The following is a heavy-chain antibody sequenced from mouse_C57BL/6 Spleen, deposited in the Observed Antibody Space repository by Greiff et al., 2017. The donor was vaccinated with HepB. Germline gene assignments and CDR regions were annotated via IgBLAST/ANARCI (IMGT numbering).Heavy chain of an antibody. CDR2: IYPGSGNT. Sequence: QVQLQQSGAELVRPGASVKLSCKASGYTFTDYYINWVKQRPGQGLEWIARIYPGSGNTYYNEKFKGKATLTAEKSSSTAYMQLSSLTSEDSAVYFCAREGTAQATRTMDYWGQGTSVTVSS. J-gene: IGHJ4*01. V-gene: IGHV1-76*01. CDR1: GYTFTDYY. CDR3: AREGTAQATRTMDY. D-gene: IGHD3-2*02.